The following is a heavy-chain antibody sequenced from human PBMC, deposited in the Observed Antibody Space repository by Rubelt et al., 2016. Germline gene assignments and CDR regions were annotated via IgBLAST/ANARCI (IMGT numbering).Heavy chain of an antibody. CDR1: GFTFSSYA. J-gene: IGHJ4*02. CDR3: AREGCSGGSCYSGYFDY. D-gene: IGHD2-15*01. Sequence: LRLSCAASGFTFSSYAMHWVRQAPGKGLEWVAVISYDGSNKYYADSVKGRFTISRDNSKNTLYLQMNSVRAEDTAVYFCAREGCSGGSCYSGYFDYWGQGTLVTVSS. V-gene: IGHV3-30*14. CDR2: ISYDGSNK.